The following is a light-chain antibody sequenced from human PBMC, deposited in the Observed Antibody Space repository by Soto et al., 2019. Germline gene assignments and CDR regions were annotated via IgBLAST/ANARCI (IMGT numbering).Light chain of an antibody. Sequence: QSSLTQPASVSGSPGQSITISCTGTISDVGGYNDVSWYQQHPGKAPKLMIYEVSNRPSGVSNRFSGSKYGNTASLTISGLQAEDEADYYCSSYTSSSIPYVFGTGTKVTVL. CDR1: ISDVGGYND. CDR2: EVS. V-gene: IGLV2-14*01. CDR3: SSYTSSSIPYV. J-gene: IGLJ1*01.